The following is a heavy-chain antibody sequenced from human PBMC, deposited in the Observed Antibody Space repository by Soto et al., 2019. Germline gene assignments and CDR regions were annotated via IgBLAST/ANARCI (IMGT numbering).Heavy chain of an antibody. Sequence: QVQLQESGPGLVKPSQTLSLTCTVSGGSISSGGYYWSWIRQHPGKGLEWIGYIYYSGSTYYNPSLKSRVTISVDTSKNQFSLKLSSVTAADTAVYYCARQMTTVPTNWFDPWGQGTLVTVSS. CDR1: GGSISSGGYY. J-gene: IGHJ5*02. D-gene: IGHD4-17*01. CDR2: IYYSGST. CDR3: ARQMTTVPTNWFDP. V-gene: IGHV4-31*03.